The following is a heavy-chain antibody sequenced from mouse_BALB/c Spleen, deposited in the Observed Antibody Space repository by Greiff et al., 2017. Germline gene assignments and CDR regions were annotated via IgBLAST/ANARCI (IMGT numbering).Heavy chain of an antibody. CDR3: ATVRRHYFDY. D-gene: IGHD2-14*01. CDR2: IDPANGNT. V-gene: IGHV14-3*02. CDR1: GFNIKDTY. Sequence: VQLKQSGAELVKPGASVKLSCTASGFNIKDTYMHWVKQRPEQGLEWIGRIDPANGNTKYDPKFQGKATITADTSSNTAYLQLSSLTSEDTAVYYCATVRRHYFDYWGQGTTLTVSS. J-gene: IGHJ2*01.